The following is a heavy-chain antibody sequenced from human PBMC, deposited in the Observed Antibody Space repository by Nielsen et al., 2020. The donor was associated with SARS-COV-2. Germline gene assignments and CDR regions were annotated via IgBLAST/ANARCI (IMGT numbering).Heavy chain of an antibody. V-gene: IGHV3-23*01. Sequence: GGSLRLSCAASGITFSSYAMSWGRQAPGKGLEWVAAISGSGGSTYYADSVKGRFTISRDNSKNTLYLQMNSLRAEDTAVYYCARSGELRFLEWSNYFDYWGQGTLVTVSS. CDR1: GITFSSYA. CDR2: ISGSGGST. CDR3: ARSGELRFLEWSNYFDY. D-gene: IGHD3-3*01. J-gene: IGHJ4*02.